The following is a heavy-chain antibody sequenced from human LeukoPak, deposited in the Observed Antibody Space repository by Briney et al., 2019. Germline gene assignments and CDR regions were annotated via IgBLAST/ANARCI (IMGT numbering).Heavy chain of an antibody. D-gene: IGHD2-15*01. CDR1: GGSISNYY. V-gene: IGHV4-59*01. CDR3: ARDIFSCSGGKCYYNDAFDV. J-gene: IGHJ3*01. Sequence: RSETLSLTCTVSGGSISNYYWSWIRQPPGKGLEWIGYIYYSGSTNYNPSLKSRVTISIDTSKNQFSLRVSSVTTADTAVYYCARDIFSCSGGKCYYNDAFDVWGQGTMVTVSS. CDR2: IYYSGST.